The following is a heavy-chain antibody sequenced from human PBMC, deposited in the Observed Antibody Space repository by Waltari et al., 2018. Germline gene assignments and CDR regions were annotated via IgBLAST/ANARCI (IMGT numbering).Heavy chain of an antibody. J-gene: IGHJ4*02. D-gene: IGHD6-19*01. CDR3: AGGTGWLADK. CDR2: IKRDGSLQ. V-gene: IGHV3-7*01. CDR1: GFTFSNSW. Sequence: EVQLVESGGGLVQPGGSLKLSCAASGFTFSNSWMNWVRQAPGKGLGWWASIKRDGSLQYYLDSVNGRFTISRDNAKNSLFLQMDSLRVEDTAMYYCAGGTGWLADKWGQGTPVTVSP.